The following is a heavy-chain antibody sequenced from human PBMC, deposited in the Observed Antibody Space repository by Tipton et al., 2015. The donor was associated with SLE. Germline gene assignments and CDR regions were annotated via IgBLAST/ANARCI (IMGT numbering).Heavy chain of an antibody. CDR1: GFSISSDYY. CDR2: IYHSGNT. V-gene: IGHV4-38-2*02. CDR3: ARDPGYSSSWNYFDY. Sequence: TLSLTCAVSGFSISSDYYWGWVRQPPGKGLEGSASIYHSGNTFYNPSLKSRVTISVDTSKNQFSLKLSSVTAADTAVYYCARDPGYSSSWNYFDYWGQGTLVTVSS. J-gene: IGHJ4*02. D-gene: IGHD6-13*01.